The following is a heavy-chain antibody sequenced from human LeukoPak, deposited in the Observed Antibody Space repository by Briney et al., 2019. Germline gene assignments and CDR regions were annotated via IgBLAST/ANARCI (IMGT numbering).Heavy chain of an antibody. Sequence: GGSLRLSCAASGFTFSSYAMSWVRQAPGKGLEWVSAISGGGDNTYHADSVKGRFTISRDKSNNTLYLQMSSLRAEDTAVYYCAKGVYSGYDSLDYWGQGTLVTVSA. J-gene: IGHJ4*02. D-gene: IGHD5-12*01. CDR3: AKGVYSGYDSLDY. CDR1: GFTFSSYA. CDR2: ISGGGDNT. V-gene: IGHV3-23*01.